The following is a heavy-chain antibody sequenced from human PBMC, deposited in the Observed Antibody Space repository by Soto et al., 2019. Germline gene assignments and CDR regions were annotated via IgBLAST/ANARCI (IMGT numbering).Heavy chain of an antibody. V-gene: IGHV4-31*03. CDR2: IHYTGST. CDR3: ARYDCSGGSCYSVYFDS. D-gene: IGHD2-15*01. CDR1: DGSINSRIYY. Sequence: QVQLQESGPGLVKPSQTLSLTCTVSDGSINSRIYYWSWIRQHPGKGLEWIGYIHYTGSTYYNPSLKSRVTISVDTSKNQFSLKLSSVTAADTAVYYCARYDCSGGSCYSVYFDSWGQGTLVTVSS. J-gene: IGHJ4*02.